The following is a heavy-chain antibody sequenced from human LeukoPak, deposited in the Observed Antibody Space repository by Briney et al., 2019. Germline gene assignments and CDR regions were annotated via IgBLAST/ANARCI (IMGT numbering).Heavy chain of an antibody. D-gene: IGHD1-26*01. V-gene: IGHV1-69*13. Sequence: SVKVSCKASGGTFSSYAISWVRQAPGQGLEWMGGIIPIFGTANYAQKFQGRVTITADESTSTAYMELSSLRSEDTAVYYCARGMEPYYYMDVWGKGTTVTVSS. J-gene: IGHJ6*03. CDR2: IIPIFGTA. CDR3: ARGMEPYYYMDV. CDR1: GGTFSSYA.